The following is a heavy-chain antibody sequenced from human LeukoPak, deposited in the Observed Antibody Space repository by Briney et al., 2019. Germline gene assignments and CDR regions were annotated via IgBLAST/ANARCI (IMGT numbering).Heavy chain of an antibody. CDR1: GFTFSSYS. J-gene: IGHJ4*02. CDR3: ARDGGIVVVPAATYFDY. Sequence: GGSLRLSCAASGFTFSSYSRNWVRQAPGKGLEWVSYISSSSSTIYYADSVKGRFTISRDNAKNSLYLQMNSLRAEDTAVYYCARDGGIVVVPAATYFDYWGQGTLVTVSS. V-gene: IGHV3-48*01. D-gene: IGHD2-2*01. CDR2: ISSSSSTI.